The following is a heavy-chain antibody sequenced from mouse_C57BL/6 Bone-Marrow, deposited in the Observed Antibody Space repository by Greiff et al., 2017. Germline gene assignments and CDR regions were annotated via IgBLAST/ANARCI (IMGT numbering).Heavy chain of an antibody. CDR2: IDPSDSYT. V-gene: IGHV1-69*01. J-gene: IGHJ3*01. CDR1: GYTFTSYW. D-gene: IGHD1-1*01. Sequence: QVQLQQPGAELVMPGASVKLSCKASGYTFTSYWMHWVKQRPGQGLEWIGEIDPSDSYTHYNQQFKGKSTLTVDKSSSTAYMHISSLTSEDAAVYYCSRSFYYFSSSPWFAYWGQGTLVTVSA. CDR3: SRSFYYFSSSPWFAY.